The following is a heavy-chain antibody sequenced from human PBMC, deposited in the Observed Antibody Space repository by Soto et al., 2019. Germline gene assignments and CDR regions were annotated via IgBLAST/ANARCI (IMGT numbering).Heavy chain of an antibody. Sequence: QGLEWMGWINPNSGGTNYAQKFQGRVTMTRDTSISTAYMELSRLRSDDTAVYYCAGAVISSSSAGADESCCMDVWCQGLTVTV. CDR3: AGAVISSSSAGADESCCMDV. CDR2: INPNSGGT. V-gene: IGHV1-2*02. J-gene: IGHJ6*02. D-gene: IGHD6-6*01.